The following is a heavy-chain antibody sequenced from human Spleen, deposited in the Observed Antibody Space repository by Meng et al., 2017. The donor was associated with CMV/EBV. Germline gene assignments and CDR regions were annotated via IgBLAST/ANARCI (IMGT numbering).Heavy chain of an antibody. J-gene: IGHJ4*02. D-gene: IGHD3-9*01. CDR1: GDSVTAFY. Sequence: SETLSLTCTVSGDSVTAFYWSWIRQPPGKGLEWIGNIYYSGTTNYNPSLKSRVTISVDTSKNQFSLKLSSVTAADTAVYFCARVGTDILSVPEPGFDYWGQGTLVTVSS. CDR3: ARVGTDILSVPEPGFDY. CDR2: IYYSGTT. V-gene: IGHV4-59*02.